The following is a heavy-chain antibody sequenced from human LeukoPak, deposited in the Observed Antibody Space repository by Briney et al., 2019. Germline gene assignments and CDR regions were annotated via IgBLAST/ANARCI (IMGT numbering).Heavy chain of an antibody. Sequence: ESLKFSCKVSGYNLTNYWMAWVRQMLGKGLEWMGTIHLGDADTRYTPSSQGQVTISADKSISTAYLQWSSLKASDTAMYYCARLGASTPQYCTGCRCYSIPRPDNWFDPWGQGTLVTVSS. D-gene: IGHD2-15*01. CDR1: GYNLTNYW. CDR3: ARLGASTPQYCTGCRCYSIPRPDNWFDP. J-gene: IGHJ5*02. V-gene: IGHV5-51*01. CDR2: IHLGDADT.